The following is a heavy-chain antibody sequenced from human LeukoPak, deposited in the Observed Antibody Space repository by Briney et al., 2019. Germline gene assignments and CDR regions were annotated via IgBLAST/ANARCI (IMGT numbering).Heavy chain of an antibody. D-gene: IGHD4/OR15-4a*01. Sequence: GGSLRLSCAASGFTFSNYAMSWARLAPGKGLEWVSAIGGGGGVTTYYAEYVKGRFTISRDNSKDMLYLQMNDLRAEDTAVYYCTSDYGLYYYYMALWGKGTTVTVS. CDR2: IGGGGGVTT. CDR3: TSDYGLYYYYMAL. CDR1: GFTFSNYA. V-gene: IGHV3-23*01. J-gene: IGHJ6*03.